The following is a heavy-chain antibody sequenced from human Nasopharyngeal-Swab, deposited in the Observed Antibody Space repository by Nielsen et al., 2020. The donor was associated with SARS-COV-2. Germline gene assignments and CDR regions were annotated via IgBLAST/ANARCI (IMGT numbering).Heavy chain of an antibody. CDR2: ISYDGNNK. CDR3: VRDPDGGNVWEDAFDI. D-gene: IGHD4-23*01. V-gene: IGHV3-30-3*01. J-gene: IGHJ3*02. CDR1: GFTFSSYA. Sequence: GGSLRLSCAASGFTFSSYAMHWVRQAPGKGLEWVAVISYDGNNKYYADSVKGRFTISRDNSKNTLYLQMSSLRAEDTAVDYCVRDPDGGNVWEDAFDIWGQGTMVTVSS.